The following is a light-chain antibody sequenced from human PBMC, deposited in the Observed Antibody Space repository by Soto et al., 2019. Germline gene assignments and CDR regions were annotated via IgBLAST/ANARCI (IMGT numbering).Light chain of an antibody. Sequence: QSALTQPPSVSGAPGQRVTISCTWSSSNIGAGYDVHWYQQLPGTAPKLLIYGNSNRPSEVPDRFSGYKSGTSASLAITGLQAEDEADYYCQSYDSSLSGSVFGGGTKLTVL. CDR3: QSYDSSLSGSV. CDR2: GNS. J-gene: IGLJ3*02. V-gene: IGLV1-40*01. CDR1: SSNIGAGYD.